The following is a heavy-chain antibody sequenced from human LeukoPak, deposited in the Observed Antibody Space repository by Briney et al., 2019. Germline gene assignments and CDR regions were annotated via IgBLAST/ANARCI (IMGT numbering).Heavy chain of an antibody. CDR3: ARFARPGKNSRGFDY. D-gene: IGHD4-23*01. CDR1: GYSFTSYW. CDR2: IYPGDSDT. V-gene: IGHV5-51*01. J-gene: IGHJ4*02. Sequence: GESLKISCKGSGYSFTSYWIGRVRQMPGKGLEWMGIIYPGDSDTRYSPSFQGQVTISVDKSINTAYLQWSSLEASDTAVYYCARFARPGKNSRGFDYWGQGTLVTVSS.